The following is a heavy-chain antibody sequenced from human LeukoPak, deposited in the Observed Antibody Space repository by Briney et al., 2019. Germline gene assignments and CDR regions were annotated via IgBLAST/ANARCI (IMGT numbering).Heavy chain of an antibody. CDR2: LHYSGST. J-gene: IGHJ5*01. CDR3: ARDSGGSWFDP. V-gene: IGHV4-31*03. D-gene: IGHD1-14*01. Sequence: PSETLSLTCTVSGGSISSSGYYWSWIRQDPGRGLEWIGYLHYSGSTYYNPSLQNRVHISVDASKNQFSLNLSSVSAADTAVYFCARDSGGSWFDPWGQGTLVTVSS. CDR1: GGSISSSGYY.